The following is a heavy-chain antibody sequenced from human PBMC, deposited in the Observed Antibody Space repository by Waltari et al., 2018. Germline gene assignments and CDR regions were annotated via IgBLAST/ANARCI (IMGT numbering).Heavy chain of an antibody. CDR3: ALSLYYDFWSGYPDSDAFDI. J-gene: IGHJ3*02. V-gene: IGHV4-34*01. D-gene: IGHD3-3*01. CDR2: INHSGST. CDR1: GGSFSGYY. Sequence: QVQLQQWGAGLLKPSETLSLTCAVYGGSFSGYYWSWIRQPPGKGREWIGEINHSGSTNYNPSLKSRVTISVDTSKNQFSLKLSSVTAADTAVYYCALSLYYDFWSGYPDSDAFDIWGQGTMVTVSS.